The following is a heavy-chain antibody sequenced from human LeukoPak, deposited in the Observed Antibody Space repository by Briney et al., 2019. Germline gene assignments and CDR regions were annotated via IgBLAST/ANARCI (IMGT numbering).Heavy chain of an antibody. CDR2: ITIKAQPATA. Sequence: PGGSLRLAWSTLGSTVGDHAMSWVRPPPRKGREWGASITIKAQPATAEYAASVKGRFTISRDDSRSITYLQMDSLRSKDTAVDYCARGPIHLWLYDGMDVWGQGTTVTVSS. CDR3: ARGPIHLWLYDGMDV. CDR1: GSTVGDHA. V-gene: IGHV3-49*04. J-gene: IGHJ6*02. D-gene: IGHD5-18*01.